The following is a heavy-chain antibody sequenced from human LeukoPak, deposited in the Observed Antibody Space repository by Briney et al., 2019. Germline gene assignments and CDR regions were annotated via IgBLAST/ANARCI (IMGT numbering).Heavy chain of an antibody. J-gene: IGHJ4*02. CDR1: GYTFTSYA. D-gene: IGHD3-9*01. CDR3: ARAIRLVIDKATPLGY. V-gene: IGHV1-3*01. Sequence: ASVKVSCKASGYTFTSYAMHWVRQAPGQRLEWMGWINAGNGNTKYSQKFQGRVTITRDTSASTAYMELSSLRSEDTAVYYCARAIRLVIDKATPLGYWGQGTLVTVSS. CDR2: INAGNGNT.